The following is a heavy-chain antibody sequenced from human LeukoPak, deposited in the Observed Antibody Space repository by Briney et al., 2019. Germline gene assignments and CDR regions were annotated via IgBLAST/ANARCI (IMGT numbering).Heavy chain of an antibody. CDR3: AREYLDYYDSSGAYYFDY. J-gene: IGHJ4*02. CDR2: IYYSGST. Sequence: SETLSLTCTVSGGSISRSRDYWGWIRQPPGKGLEWIGSIYYSGSTYYNPSLKSRVTMSVVTSKKQFSLKLSSVTAADTAVYYCAREYLDYYDSSGAYYFDYWGQGTLVTVSS. D-gene: IGHD3-22*01. V-gene: IGHV4-39*07. CDR1: GGSISRSRDY.